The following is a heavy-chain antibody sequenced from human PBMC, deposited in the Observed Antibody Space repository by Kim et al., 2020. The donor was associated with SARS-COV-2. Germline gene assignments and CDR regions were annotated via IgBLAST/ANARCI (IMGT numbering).Heavy chain of an antibody. CDR2: ITSSSSTI. Sequence: GGSLRLSCAASGFTFSSYSMNWVRQAPGKGLEWVSYITSSSSTIYYADSVKGRFTISRDNAKNSLYLQMNSLRAEDTAVYYCVRDAYYHYGIDVWGQGTTVTVSS. V-gene: IGHV3-48*01. CDR3: VRDAYYHYGIDV. CDR1: GFTFSSYS. J-gene: IGHJ6*02.